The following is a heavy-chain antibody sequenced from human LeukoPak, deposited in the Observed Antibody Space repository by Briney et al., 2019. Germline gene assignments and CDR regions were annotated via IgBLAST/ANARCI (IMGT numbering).Heavy chain of an antibody. CDR3: AKDSDIAVAGTDDAFDL. J-gene: IGHJ3*01. V-gene: IGHV3-23*01. CDR1: GFTFSSYA. D-gene: IGHD6-19*01. Sequence: GGSVRLSCAASGFTFSSYAMSWVRQAPGKGLEWVSAISGSGDSTYYVDSVKGRFTISRDNSKNTLYLQVNSLRAEDTAVYYCAKDSDIAVAGTDDAFDLWGQGTMVTVSS. CDR2: ISGSGDST.